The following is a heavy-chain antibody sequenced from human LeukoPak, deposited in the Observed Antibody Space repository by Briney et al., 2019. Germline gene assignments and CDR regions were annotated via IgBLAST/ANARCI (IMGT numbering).Heavy chain of an antibody. CDR2: ISSSSSYI. CDR3: ARSEYGGNSVFFDY. Sequence: GGSLRLSCAASGFTFSSYSMNWVRQAPGKGLEWVSSISSSSSYIYYADSVKGRFTISRDNAKNSLYLQMNSLRAEDTAVYYCARSEYGGNSVFFDYWGQGILVTVSS. V-gene: IGHV3-21*01. J-gene: IGHJ4*02. CDR1: GFTFSSYS. D-gene: IGHD4-23*01.